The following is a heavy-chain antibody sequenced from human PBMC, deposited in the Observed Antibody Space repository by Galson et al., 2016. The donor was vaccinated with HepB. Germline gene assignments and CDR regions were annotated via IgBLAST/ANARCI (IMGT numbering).Heavy chain of an antibody. D-gene: IGHD1-7*01. CDR2: IWYDGSNK. V-gene: IGHV3-33*06. J-gene: IGHJ5*02. CDR1: GFTFSTYG. CDR3: AKSRGDYWNYFGP. Sequence: SLRLSCAASGFTFSTYGMHWVRQAPGKGLEWVAVIWYDGSNKYYVDSVKGRFTISRDNSKNTVYLQMNSLRAEDTAVYYCAKSRGDYWNYFGPWGQGTLVTAAS.